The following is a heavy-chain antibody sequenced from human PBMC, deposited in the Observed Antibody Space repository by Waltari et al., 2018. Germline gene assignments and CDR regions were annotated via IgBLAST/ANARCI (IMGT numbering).Heavy chain of an antibody. J-gene: IGHJ4*02. CDR2: ISGSGGST. Sequence: EVQLLESGGGLVQPGGSLSLSCAASGFTFSSYAMSWVRQAPGKGLEWVSAISGSGGSTYYEDSVKGRFTISRDNSKNTLYLQMNSLRAEDTAVYYCAKDWGGSYFLDAFRYWGQGTLVTVSS. D-gene: IGHD1-26*01. V-gene: IGHV3-23*01. CDR1: GFTFSSYA. CDR3: AKDWGGSYFLDAFRY.